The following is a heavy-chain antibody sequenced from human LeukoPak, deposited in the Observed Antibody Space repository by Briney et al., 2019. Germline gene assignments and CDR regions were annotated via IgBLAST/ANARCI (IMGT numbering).Heavy chain of an antibody. CDR1: GFTLSDYY. CDR2: VGNGGSDIM. CDR3: ARDKSNKGHDC. J-gene: IGHJ4*02. V-gene: IGHV3-11*01. Sequence: PGGSLRLSCAASGFTLSDYYMTWVRQAPGKGLAWVSYVGNGGSDIMLYRDSVKGRFTVLRDYAKNSLYLQMNSLRAEDTAVYSCARDKSNKGHDCWGQGTLVTVSS.